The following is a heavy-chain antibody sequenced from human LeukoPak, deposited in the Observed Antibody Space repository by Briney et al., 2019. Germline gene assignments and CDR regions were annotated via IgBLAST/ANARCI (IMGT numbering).Heavy chain of an antibody. J-gene: IGHJ4*02. CDR2: ISSSSSTI. D-gene: IGHD6-13*01. CDR3: AIGSSSWYGGGFDY. CDR1: GFTFSSYN. Sequence: GGSLRLSCAASGFTFSSYNMNWVRQAPGKGLEWVSYISSSSSTIYYADSVKGRFTISRDNAKNSLYLQMNSLRAEDTAVYYCAIGSSSWYGGGFDYWGQGTLVTVSS. V-gene: IGHV3-48*01.